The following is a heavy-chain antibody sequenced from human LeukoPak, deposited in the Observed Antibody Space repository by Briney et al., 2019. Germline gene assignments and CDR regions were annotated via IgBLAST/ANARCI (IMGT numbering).Heavy chain of an antibody. J-gene: IGHJ4*02. CDR2: INQDGGKK. V-gene: IGHV3-7*01. CDR1: GFNFSSYW. CDR3: ARGGAPDN. Sequence: PGGSPRLSCAASGFNFSSYWMSWVRQAPGKGLEWVANINQDGGKKYYVDSVRGRFAISRDNAENSVYLQMNSLRAEDTALYYCARGGAPDNWGQGTLVTVSS. D-gene: IGHD1-26*01.